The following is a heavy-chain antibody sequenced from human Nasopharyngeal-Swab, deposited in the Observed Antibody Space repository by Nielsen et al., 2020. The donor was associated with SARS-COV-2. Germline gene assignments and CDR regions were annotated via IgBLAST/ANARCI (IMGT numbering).Heavy chain of an antibody. D-gene: IGHD6-19*01. CDR3: TLTGYSSGWSVYYYYGMDV. V-gene: IGHV3-49*04. CDR2: IRSKAYGGTT. J-gene: IGHJ6*02. CDR1: GFTFGDYA. Sequence: GESLKISCPASGFTFGDYAMSWVRQAPGKGLEWVGFIRSKAYGGTTEYAASVKGRFTISRDDSKSIAYLQMNSLKTEDTAVYYCTLTGYSSGWSVYYYYGMDVWGQGTTVTVSS.